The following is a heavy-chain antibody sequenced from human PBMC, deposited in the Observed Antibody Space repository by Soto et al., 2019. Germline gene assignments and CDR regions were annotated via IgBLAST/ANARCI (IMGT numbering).Heavy chain of an antibody. Sequence: QVQLVQSGAEVKKPGSSVKVSCKASGGTFSSYTISWVRQAPGQGLEWMGRIIPILGIANYAQKFQGRVTITADKSTSTAYMELSSLRSEDTAVYYCARDYYDSSGYSGGNYWGQGTLVTVSS. CDR1: GGTFSSYT. J-gene: IGHJ4*02. V-gene: IGHV1-69*08. CDR2: IIPILGIA. D-gene: IGHD3-22*01. CDR3: ARDYYDSSGYSGGNY.